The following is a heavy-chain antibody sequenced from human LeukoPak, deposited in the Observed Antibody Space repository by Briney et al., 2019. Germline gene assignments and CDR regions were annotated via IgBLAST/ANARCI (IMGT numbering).Heavy chain of an antibody. D-gene: IGHD1-26*01. J-gene: IGHJ5*02. CDR3: AREISGSHLADNWFDP. Sequence: ASVKVSCKASGYTFTSYYMHWVRQAPGQGLEWMGIINPSGGSTNYAQKFQGRVTITTDESTSTAYMELSSLRSEDTAVYYCAREISGSHLADNWFDPWGQGTLVTVSS. V-gene: IGHV1-46*01. CDR2: INPSGGST. CDR1: GYTFTSYY.